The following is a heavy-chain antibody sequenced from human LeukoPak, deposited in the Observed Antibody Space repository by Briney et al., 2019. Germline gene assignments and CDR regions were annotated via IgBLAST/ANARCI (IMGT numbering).Heavy chain of an antibody. CDR3: AGRGTSSSFDYYYYMDV. CDR1: GYSFTNYW. J-gene: IGHJ6*03. D-gene: IGHD6-6*01. CDR2: IYPGDSDT. Sequence: GESLKISCKGSGYSFTNYWIGWVRQMPGKGLEWMGIIYPGDSDTRYSPSFQGQVTISADKPISSAYLQWSSLKASDTAMYYCAGRGTSSSFDYYYYMDVWGKGTTVTVSS. V-gene: IGHV5-51*01.